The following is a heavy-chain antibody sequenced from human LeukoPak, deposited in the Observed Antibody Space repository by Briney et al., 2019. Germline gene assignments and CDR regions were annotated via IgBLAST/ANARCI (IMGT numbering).Heavy chain of an antibody. CDR3: ARESGAYCSSTSCYDTDYFDY. CDR2: IYTSGST. V-gene: IGHV4-61*02. J-gene: IGHJ4*02. Sequence: SQTLSLTCTVSGGSISSGSYYWSWIRQPAGKGLEWIGRIYTSGSTNYNPSLKSRVTISVDTSMNQFSLKLSSVTAADTAVYYCARESGAYCSSTSCYDTDYFDYWGQGTLVTVSS. CDR1: GGSISSGSYY. D-gene: IGHD2-2*01.